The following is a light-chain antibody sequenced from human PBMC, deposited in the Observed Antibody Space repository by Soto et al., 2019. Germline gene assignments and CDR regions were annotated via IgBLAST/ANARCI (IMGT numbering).Light chain of an antibody. CDR1: QDIRID. V-gene: IGKV1-17*01. J-gene: IGKJ1*01. Sequence: DIQMTQSPSSLSASVGDRVIITFRASQDIRIDLGWYQQRPGKAPKRLIYAASSLQTGVPSRFSGSGSGTEFTLTISSLQPEDFATYFCLQHKTYPQTFGQGTKVDIK. CDR3: LQHKTYPQT. CDR2: AAS.